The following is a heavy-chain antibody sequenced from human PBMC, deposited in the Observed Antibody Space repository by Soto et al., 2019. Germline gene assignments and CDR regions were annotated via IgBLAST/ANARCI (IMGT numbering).Heavy chain of an antibody. CDR3: ARYYDILTGRFDY. J-gene: IGHJ4*02. Sequence: PSETLSLTCTVSGGSISSYYWSWIRQPPGKGLEWIGYIYYSGSTNYNPSLKSRVTISVDTSKNQFSLKLSSVTAADTAVYYCARYYDILTGRFDYWGQGTLVTVSS. D-gene: IGHD3-9*01. CDR1: GGSISSYY. V-gene: IGHV4-59*01. CDR2: IYYSGST.